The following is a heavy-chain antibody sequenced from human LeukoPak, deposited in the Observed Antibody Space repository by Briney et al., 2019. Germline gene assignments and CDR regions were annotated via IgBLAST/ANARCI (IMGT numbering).Heavy chain of an antibody. V-gene: IGHV1-69*05. CDR1: VGTFSSDA. CDR3: ARDGAYDILTGFRPLDY. D-gene: IGHD3-9*01. J-gene: IGHJ4*02. CDR2: IIPLFGTA. Sequence: SVKISCKASVGTFSSDAISWVRQAPGHGLECMGGIIPLFGTAHYAHKFQGRVTITTDKSTSTAYMELSSLRSEDTAVYYCARDGAYDILTGFRPLDYWGQGTLVTVSS.